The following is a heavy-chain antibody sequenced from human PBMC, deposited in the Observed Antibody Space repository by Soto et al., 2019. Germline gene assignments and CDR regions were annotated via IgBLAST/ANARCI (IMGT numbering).Heavy chain of an antibody. CDR1: GGTFSSYA. CDR2: IIPIFGTA. J-gene: IGHJ4*02. Sequence: SVKVSCKASGGTFSSYAISWVRQAPGQGLEWMGGIIPIFGTANYAQKFQCRVTITADKSTSTAYMELSSLRSEDTAVYYCARAFYDSSGYYFPDFDDCGQGTLVTVSS. V-gene: IGHV1-69*06. CDR3: ARAFYDSSGYYFPDFDD. D-gene: IGHD3-22*01.